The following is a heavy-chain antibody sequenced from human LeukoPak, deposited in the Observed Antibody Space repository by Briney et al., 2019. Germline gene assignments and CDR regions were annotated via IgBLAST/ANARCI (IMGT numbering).Heavy chain of an antibody. Sequence: GGSLRLSCAASGFTFSNYWMSWVRQAPGKGLEWVASIREDGGDKYYVDSVKGRFTISRDNAKNSLYLQMNSLSPEDTAVYYCARDQGGSSSWYGNHYFDYWGQGTLVTVSS. CDR1: GFTFSNYW. CDR3: ARDQGGSSSWYGNHYFDY. D-gene: IGHD6-13*01. CDR2: IREDGGDK. V-gene: IGHV3-7*01. J-gene: IGHJ4*02.